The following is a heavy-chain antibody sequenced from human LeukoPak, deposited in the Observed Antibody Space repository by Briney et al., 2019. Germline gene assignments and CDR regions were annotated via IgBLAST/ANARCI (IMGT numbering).Heavy chain of an antibody. CDR3: ASSRRDDYDFWRRAFDI. V-gene: IGHV1-2*02. CDR1: GYTLTDYY. Sequence: ASVKVSCKASGYTLTDYYMHWVRQAPGQGLEWMGWINPDNGGTSYAQKFQGRVTMTRDTSTSTVYMELSSLRSEDTAVYYCASSRRDDYDFWRRAFDIWGQGTMVTVSS. CDR2: INPDNGGT. J-gene: IGHJ3*02. D-gene: IGHD3-3*01.